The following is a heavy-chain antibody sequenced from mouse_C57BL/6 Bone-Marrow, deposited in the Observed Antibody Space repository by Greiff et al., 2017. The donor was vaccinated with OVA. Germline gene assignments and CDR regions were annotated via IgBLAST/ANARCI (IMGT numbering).Heavy chain of an antibody. Sequence: QVQLQQSGPELARPWASVKISCQAFYTFSRRVHFAIRDTNYLMQWVKQRPGQGLEWIGAIYPGNGDTSYNQTFKGKATLTADKSSSTAYMQRSXLTSEDSAVYYCAWRGVVDYEDAMDYWGQGTSVTVSS. D-gene: IGHD2-4*01. CDR1: YTFSRRVH. V-gene: IGHV1-87*01. J-gene: IGHJ4*01. CDR3: SEDSAVYYCAWRGVVDYEDAMDY. CDR2: GQGLEWIG.